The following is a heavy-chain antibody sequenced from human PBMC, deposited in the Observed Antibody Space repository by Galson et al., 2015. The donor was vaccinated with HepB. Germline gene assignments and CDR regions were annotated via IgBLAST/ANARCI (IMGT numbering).Heavy chain of an antibody. CDR3: ARDVSDGGGYFDC. J-gene: IGHJ4*02. CDR1: GFTVSSNY. V-gene: IGHV3-66*01. Sequence: SLRLSCAASGFTVSSNYMSWVCQAPGKGLEWVSVIYVGGSVYYADSVKGRFTISRDNSKNTLYLQMNSLRAEDTAVYYCARDVSDGGGYFDCWGQGTLVTVSS. CDR2: IYVGGSV. D-gene: IGHD3-16*01.